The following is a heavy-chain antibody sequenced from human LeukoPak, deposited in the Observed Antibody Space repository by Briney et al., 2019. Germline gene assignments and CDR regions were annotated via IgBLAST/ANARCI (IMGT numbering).Heavy chain of an antibody. V-gene: IGHV4-34*01. CDR2: INHSGST. J-gene: IGHJ6*02. D-gene: IGHD3-3*01. CDR1: GGSFSGYY. CDR3: ARTPYYDFYYYYGMDV. Sequence: SETLSLTCAVYGGSFSGYYWSWIRQPPGKGLEWIGEINHSGSTNYNPSLKSRVTISVDKSKNQFSLKLSSVTAADTAVYYCARTPYYDFYYYYGMDVWGQGTTVTVS.